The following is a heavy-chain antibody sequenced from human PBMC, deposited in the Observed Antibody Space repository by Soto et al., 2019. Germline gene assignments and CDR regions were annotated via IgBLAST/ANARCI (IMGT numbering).Heavy chain of an antibody. Sequence: SVKVSCKASGDSFSDYAFSWVRQAPGQGLGWMGVIIPVFGTANYAQKFQGRVTITADKSTTTAYMELSSLRSEDTAVYYCARGADSSGYPLYYYYYGMDVWGQGTTVTVSS. J-gene: IGHJ6*02. CDR1: GDSFSDYA. D-gene: IGHD3-22*01. CDR3: ARGADSSGYPLYYYYYGMDV. V-gene: IGHV1-69*06. CDR2: IIPVFGTA.